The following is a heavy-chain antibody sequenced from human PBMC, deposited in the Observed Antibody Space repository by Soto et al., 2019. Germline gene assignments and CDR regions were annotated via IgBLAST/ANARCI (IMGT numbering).Heavy chain of an antibody. CDR2: INPNSGGT. Sequence: ASVKVSCKASGYTFTGYYMHWVRQAPGQGLEWMGWINPNSGGTNYAQKFQGWVTMTRDTSISTAYMELSRLRSDDTAVYYCARDQGIAAAGDYYSYGMDVWGQGTTVTVSS. J-gene: IGHJ6*02. V-gene: IGHV1-2*04. D-gene: IGHD6-13*01. CDR3: ARDQGIAAAGDYYSYGMDV. CDR1: GYTFTGYY.